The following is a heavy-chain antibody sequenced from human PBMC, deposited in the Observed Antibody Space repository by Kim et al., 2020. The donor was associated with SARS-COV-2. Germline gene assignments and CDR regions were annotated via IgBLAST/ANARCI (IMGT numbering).Heavy chain of an antibody. Sequence: GRFTIYRDNSKNTLYLQMNSLRAEDTAVYYCAKEFSQQLVRRRYYYYGMDVWGQGTTVTVSS. J-gene: IGHJ6*02. V-gene: IGHV3-23*01. D-gene: IGHD6-13*01. CDR3: AKEFSQQLVRRRYYYYGMDV.